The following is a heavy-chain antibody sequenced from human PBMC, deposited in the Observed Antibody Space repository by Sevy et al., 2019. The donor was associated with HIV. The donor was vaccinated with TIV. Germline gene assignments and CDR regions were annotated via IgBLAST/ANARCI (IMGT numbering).Heavy chain of an antibody. CDR1: GYTFTGYY. CDR3: ARVAAGTQLGFYYYYGMDV. V-gene: IGHV1-2*06. CDR2: INPNSGGT. D-gene: IGHD6-13*01. J-gene: IGHJ6*02. Sequence: ASVKVSCKASGYTFTGYYMHWVRQAPGQGLEWMGRINPNSGGTNYAQKFQGRVTMTRDTSISTAYMELSRLGSDDTAVYYCARVAAGTQLGFYYYYGMDVWGQGTTVTVSS.